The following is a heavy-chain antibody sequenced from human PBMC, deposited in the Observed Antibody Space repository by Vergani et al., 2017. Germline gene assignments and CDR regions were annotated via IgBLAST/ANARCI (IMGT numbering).Heavy chain of an antibody. V-gene: IGHV4-39*01. CDR1: GGSISSSSYY. Sequence: QLQLQESGPGLVKPSETLSLTCTVSGGSISSSSYYWGWIRQPPGKGLEWIGSIYYSGSTYYNPSLKSLVTISVDTSKNQFSLKLSSVTAADTAVYYCARQFSGYCSSTSCSDYWYFDLWGRGTLVTVSS. CDR3: ARQFSGYCSSTSCSDYWYFDL. J-gene: IGHJ2*01. CDR2: IYYSGST. D-gene: IGHD2-2*01.